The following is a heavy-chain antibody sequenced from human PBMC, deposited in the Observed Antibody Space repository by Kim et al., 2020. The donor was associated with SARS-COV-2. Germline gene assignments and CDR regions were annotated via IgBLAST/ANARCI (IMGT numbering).Heavy chain of an antibody. V-gene: IGHV3-23*01. J-gene: IGHJ4*02. D-gene: IGHD3-16*01. CDR3: ARGGGNFNS. Sequence: GGSLRLSCVASGFTFSSYDMTWVRQAPGKGLECVSVISDSGGSTNYADSVKGRFTISRDNSKNTLYLQMNSLRAEDTAVYYCARGGGNFNSWGQGTLVTVSS. CDR1: GFTFSSYD. CDR2: ISDSGGST.